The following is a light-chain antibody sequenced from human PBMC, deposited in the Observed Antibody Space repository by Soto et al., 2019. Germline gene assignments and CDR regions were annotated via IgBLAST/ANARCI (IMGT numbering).Light chain of an antibody. Sequence: DIQMTQSPSTLSASVGDRVTITCRASQSISSWLAWYQQKPGKAPKLLIYKASSLESGVPSRFSGSGSGTEXXLTIXXXXXXXXXTYYCQQYNSYSFGQGTKVEIK. J-gene: IGKJ1*01. CDR2: KAS. V-gene: IGKV1-5*03. CDR1: QSISSW. CDR3: QQYNSYS.